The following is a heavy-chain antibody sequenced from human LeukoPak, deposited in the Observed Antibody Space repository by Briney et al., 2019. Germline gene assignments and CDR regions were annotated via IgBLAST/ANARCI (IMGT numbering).Heavy chain of an antibody. CDR3: ARNVKWELLVAFDI. CDR2: ISSSSSYI. Sequence: GGSLRLSCAASGFTFSSYSMNWVRQAPGKGLEWVSSISSSSSYIHYADSVKGRFTISRDNAKNSLYLQMNSLRVEDTAVYYCARNVKWELLVAFDIWGQGTMVTVSS. J-gene: IGHJ3*02. D-gene: IGHD1-26*01. CDR1: GFTFSSYS. V-gene: IGHV3-21*01.